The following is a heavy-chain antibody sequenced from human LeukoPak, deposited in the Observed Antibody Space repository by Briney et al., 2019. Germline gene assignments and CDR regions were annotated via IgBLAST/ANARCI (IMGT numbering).Heavy chain of an antibody. J-gene: IGHJ4*02. V-gene: IGHV4-39*01. CDR2: IYYSGST. D-gene: IGHD2-21*01. Sequence: SETLSLTCTVSGGSISSSSYYSGWIRQPPGKGLEWIGSIYYSGSTYSNPSLKSRVTIFVDTSKNQFSRKLRSVTATETAVYYCARRGGSILTPIDYWGQGTLVTVSS. CDR3: ARRGGSILTPIDY. CDR1: GGSISSSSYY.